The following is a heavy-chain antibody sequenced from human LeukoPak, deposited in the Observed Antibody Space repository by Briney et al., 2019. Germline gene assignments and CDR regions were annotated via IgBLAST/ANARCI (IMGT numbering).Heavy chain of an antibody. CDR3: ARHRYSSAWSVVDY. V-gene: IGHV4-59*08. Sequence: SETLSLNCTVSGGSISTYYWSWIRQPPGKGLEWIGNIYYSGSTNYNPSLKSRVTISVDTSKNQFSLMLTAVTAADTAVYYCARHRYSSAWSVVDYWGQGTLVTVSS. CDR1: GGSISTYY. D-gene: IGHD6-19*01. CDR2: IYYSGST. J-gene: IGHJ4*02.